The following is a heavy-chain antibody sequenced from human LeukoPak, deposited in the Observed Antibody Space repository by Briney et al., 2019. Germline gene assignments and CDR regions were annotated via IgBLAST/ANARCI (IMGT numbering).Heavy chain of an antibody. CDR3: ARRGDYYDSSGSDAFDI. Sequence: SETLSLTCTVSGDSISSTSYYWDWIRQPPGKGLEGIGRIYNSGTTYYNPSLKSRVTISVDTSKNQFSLKVSSVTAADTAVYYCARRGDYYDSSGSDAFDIWGQGTMVTVSS. J-gene: IGHJ3*02. D-gene: IGHD3-22*01. V-gene: IGHV4-39*01. CDR2: IYNSGTT. CDR1: GDSISSTSYY.